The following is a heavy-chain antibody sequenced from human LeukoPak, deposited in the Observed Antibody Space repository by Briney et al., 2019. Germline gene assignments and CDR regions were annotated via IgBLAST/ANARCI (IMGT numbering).Heavy chain of an antibody. V-gene: IGHV3-30*02. CDR3: AKDTDAPYYYMDV. Sequence: GGSLRLSCAASGFTFSSYGMHWVRQAPGKGLEWVAFIRYDGSNKYYADSVKGRFTISRDNSKNTLYLQMNSLRAEDTALYYCAKDTDAPYYYMDVWGKGTTVTISS. CDR2: IRYDGSNK. J-gene: IGHJ6*03. CDR1: GFTFSSYG.